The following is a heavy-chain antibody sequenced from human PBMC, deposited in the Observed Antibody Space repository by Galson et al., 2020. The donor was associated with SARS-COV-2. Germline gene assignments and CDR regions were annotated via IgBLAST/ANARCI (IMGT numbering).Heavy chain of an antibody. CDR2: ISYDGSNK. Sequence: HSGGSLRLSCAASGFTFSSYAMHWVRQAPGKGLEWVAVISYDGSNKYYADSVKGRFTISRDNSKNTLYLQMNSLRAEDTAVYYCARSYSGSYYGAFDIWGQGTMVTVSS. CDR1: GFTFSSYA. J-gene: IGHJ3*02. D-gene: IGHD1-26*01. CDR3: ARSYSGSYYGAFDI. V-gene: IGHV3-30*04.